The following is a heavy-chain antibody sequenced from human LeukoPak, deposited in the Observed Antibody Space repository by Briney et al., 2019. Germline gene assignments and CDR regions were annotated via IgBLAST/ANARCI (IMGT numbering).Heavy chain of an antibody. CDR3: ATNYRPDFDY. CDR2: TYYRSKWIN. Sequence: QTLSLTSAISGDSVSSSSSAWNWIRQSPSRGLEWLGRTYYRSKWINDYAVSVNSRLTINPDTSKNQFSLHLNSVTPEDTAVYHCATNYRPDFDYWGQGTLVTVSS. D-gene: IGHD1-7*01. V-gene: IGHV6-1*01. J-gene: IGHJ4*02. CDR1: GDSVSSSSSA.